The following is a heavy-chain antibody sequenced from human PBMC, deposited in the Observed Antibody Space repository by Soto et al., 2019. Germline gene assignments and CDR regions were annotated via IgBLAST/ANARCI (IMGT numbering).Heavy chain of an antibody. CDR1: GLTFSSYA. J-gene: IGHJ6*02. CDR2: ISYDGSEK. CDR3: ARETDGMDA. V-gene: IGHV3-30-3*01. Sequence: QVPLVESGGGVVQPGRSLRLSCAASGLTFSSYAMHWVRQAPGKGLEWVAVISYDGSEKYYADSAKGRFTVSRDNSKNTLYLQMNGLRAEDTALYYTARETDGMDAWGQGTTVIVSS.